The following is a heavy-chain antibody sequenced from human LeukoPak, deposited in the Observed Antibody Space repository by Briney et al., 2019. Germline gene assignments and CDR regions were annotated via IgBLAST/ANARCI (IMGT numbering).Heavy chain of an antibody. D-gene: IGHD2-2*01. J-gene: IGHJ6*03. CDR2: IYYSGST. Sequence: SETLSLTCTVSGGSVSSYYWSWIRQPPGKGLEWIGYIYYSGSTNYNPSLKSRVTISVDTSKNQFSLKLSSVTAADTAVYYCAREGSTSPRDMDVWGKGTTVTVSS. CDR3: AREGSTSPRDMDV. CDR1: GGSVSSYY. V-gene: IGHV4-59*02.